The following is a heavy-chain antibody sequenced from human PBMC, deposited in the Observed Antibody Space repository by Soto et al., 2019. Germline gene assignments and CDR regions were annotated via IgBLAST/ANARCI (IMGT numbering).Heavy chain of an antibody. J-gene: IGHJ3*02. CDR1: GGSISSGGYS. CDR3: ARTTYYYDSSGYYYAGGAFDI. CDR2: IYHSGST. V-gene: IGHV4-30-2*01. D-gene: IGHD3-22*01. Sequence: QLQLQESGSGLVKPSQTLSLTCAVSGGSISSGGYSWSWIRQPPGKGLEWIGYIYHSGSTYYNPSLQSRVTISVDRSKNQFSLKLSSVTAADTAVYYCARTTYYYDSSGYYYAGGAFDIWGQGTMVTVSS.